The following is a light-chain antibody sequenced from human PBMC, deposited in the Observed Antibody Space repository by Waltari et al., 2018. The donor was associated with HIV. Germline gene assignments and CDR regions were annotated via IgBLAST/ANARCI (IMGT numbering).Light chain of an antibody. CDR2: KDN. Sequence: QSVPTQPHSASGTPGPRVAISCSGSTSNIGSTFLYWYQQLPGTAPNLLIYKDNPRPSGVPERFSASKSGSSSSLAISGLRSEDEAEYYCATWDDILSGYLFGTGTKVTVL. CDR3: ATWDDILSGYL. V-gene: IGLV1-47*01. CDR1: TSNIGSTF. J-gene: IGLJ1*01.